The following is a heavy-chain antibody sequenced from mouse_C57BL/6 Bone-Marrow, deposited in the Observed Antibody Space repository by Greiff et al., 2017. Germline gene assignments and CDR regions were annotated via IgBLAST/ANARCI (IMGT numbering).Heavy chain of an antibody. CDR2: IRLKSDNYAT. Sequence: EVKVEESGGGLVQPGGSMKLSCVASGFTFSNYWMNWVRQSPEKGLEWVAQIRLKSDNYATHYAESVKGRFTISRDDSKSSVYLQMNNLRAEDTGIYYCTGGEFRFAYWGQGTLVTVSA. V-gene: IGHV6-3*01. J-gene: IGHJ3*01. CDR3: TGGEFRFAY. CDR1: GFTFSNYW.